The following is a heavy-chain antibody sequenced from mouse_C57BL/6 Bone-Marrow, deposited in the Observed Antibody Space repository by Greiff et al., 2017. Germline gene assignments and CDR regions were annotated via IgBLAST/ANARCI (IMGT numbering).Heavy chain of an antibody. V-gene: IGHV1-4*01. Sequence: QVQLKQSGAELARPGASVKMSCKASGYTFTSYTMHWVKQRPGQGLEWIGYINPSSGYTKYNQKFKDKATLTADKSSSTAYMQLSSLTSEDSAVYYCARSGYDYDWYFDVWGTGTTVTVSS. J-gene: IGHJ1*03. CDR1: GYTFTSYT. CDR2: INPSSGYT. D-gene: IGHD2-4*01. CDR3: ARSGYDYDWYFDV.